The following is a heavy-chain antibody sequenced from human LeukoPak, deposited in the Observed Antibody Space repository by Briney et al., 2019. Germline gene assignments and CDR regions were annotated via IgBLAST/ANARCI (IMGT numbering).Heavy chain of an antibody. CDR3: AREGIWSCDY. CDR2: ISSRSSTI. CDR1: GFTFSSYS. V-gene: IGHV3-48*02. Sequence: GGSLRLSCAASGFTFSSYSMNWVRQAPGKGLEWVSYISSRSSTIYYADSVEGRFTISRDNAKNSLYLQMNSLRDEDTAAYYCAREGIWSCDYWGQGTLVTVSS. J-gene: IGHJ4*02. D-gene: IGHD3-3*01.